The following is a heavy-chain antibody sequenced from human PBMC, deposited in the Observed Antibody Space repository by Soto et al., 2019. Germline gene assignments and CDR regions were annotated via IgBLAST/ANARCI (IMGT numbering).Heavy chain of an antibody. D-gene: IGHD3-10*01. Sequence: QVQLQQWGAGLLKPSETLSLTCAVYGGSFSGYYWSWIRQPPGKGLEWIGEINHSGSTNYNPSLKSRVTISGDTSKNQFSLKLSSVTAADTAVYYCARGGLYYYGSGRLLDYWGQGTLVTVSS. J-gene: IGHJ4*02. CDR2: INHSGST. CDR1: GGSFSGYY. V-gene: IGHV4-34*01. CDR3: ARGGLYYYGSGRLLDY.